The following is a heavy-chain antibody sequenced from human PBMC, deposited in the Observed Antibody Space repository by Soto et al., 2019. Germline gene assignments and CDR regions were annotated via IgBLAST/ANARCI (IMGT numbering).Heavy chain of an antibody. J-gene: IGHJ4*02. CDR1: GFTFSSYA. V-gene: IGHV3-30-3*01. D-gene: IGHD3-10*01. CDR2: ISYDGSNK. Sequence: GESLRLSCAASGFTFSSYAMHWVRQAPGKGLEWVAVISYDGSNKYYADSVKGRFTISRDNSKNTLYLQMNSLRAEDTAVYYCARDHYGSGSYIDYWGQGTLVTVSS. CDR3: ARDHYGSGSYIDY.